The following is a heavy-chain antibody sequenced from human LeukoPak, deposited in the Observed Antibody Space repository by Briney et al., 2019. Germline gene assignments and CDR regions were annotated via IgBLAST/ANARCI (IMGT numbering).Heavy chain of an antibody. J-gene: IGHJ6*03. V-gene: IGHV4-34*01. D-gene: IGHD3-10*01. CDR2: INHSGNT. CDR1: GGSFSDFY. Sequence: PSETLSLTCAVYGGSFSDFYCTWIRQPPGKGLEWIGEINHSGNTKYNPSLKSRVTILLDTSKNQFSLKVRSVTAADTALYYCATTRGVITLDGYHYYIDVWGKGTTVTASS. CDR3: ATTRGVITLDGYHYYIDV.